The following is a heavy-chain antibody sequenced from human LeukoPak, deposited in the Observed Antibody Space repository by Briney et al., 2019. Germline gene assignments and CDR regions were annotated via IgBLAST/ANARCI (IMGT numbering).Heavy chain of an antibody. J-gene: IGHJ4*02. Sequence: SETLSLTCTVSGGSISSYYWSWIRQPPGKGLEWIGYIYYSGSTNYNPSLKSRVTISVDTSKNQFSLKLSSVTAADTAVYYCASVPPLYGSGMGFDYWGQGTLATVSS. CDR2: IYYSGST. V-gene: IGHV4-59*01. CDR1: GGSISSYY. D-gene: IGHD3-10*01. CDR3: ASVPPLYGSGMGFDY.